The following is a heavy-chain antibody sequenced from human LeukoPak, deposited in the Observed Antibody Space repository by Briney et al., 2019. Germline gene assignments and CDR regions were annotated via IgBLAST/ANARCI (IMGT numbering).Heavy chain of an antibody. CDR3: AGGRGYDIFDY. J-gene: IGHJ4*02. Sequence: GASVEVSCKASGGTFNNYAISWVRQAPGQGLEWMGRIIPILRIAYYAQKFQGRVTITADKSTSTAYMQLSSLRSEDTAVYYCAGGRGYDIFDYWGQGTLVTVSS. CDR2: IIPILRIA. D-gene: IGHD3-9*01. V-gene: IGHV1-69*04. CDR1: GGTFNNYA.